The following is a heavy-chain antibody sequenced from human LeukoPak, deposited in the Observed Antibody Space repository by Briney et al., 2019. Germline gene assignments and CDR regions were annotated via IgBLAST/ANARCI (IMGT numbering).Heavy chain of an antibody. V-gene: IGHV3-30*02. CDR1: GFTFSSYG. Sequence: GGSLRLSCAASGFTFSSYGMHWVRQAPGKGLDWVAFIHHDGSNKYYADSVKGRFTISRDNSKNTLYLQMNSLRAEDTAVYYCAKGNYYGSGSYNYFDYWGQGTLVTVSS. CDR2: IHHDGSNK. CDR3: AKGNYYGSGSYNYFDY. D-gene: IGHD3-10*01. J-gene: IGHJ4*02.